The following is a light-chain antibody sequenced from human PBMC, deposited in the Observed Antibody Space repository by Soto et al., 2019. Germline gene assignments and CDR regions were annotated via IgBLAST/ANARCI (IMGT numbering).Light chain of an antibody. V-gene: IGKV1-27*01. Sequence: DIQMTQSPSSLSASVGDRVTSTCRSSQGISNYLAWYQQKPGKVPKLLIYASSTLQSGVPSRFSGSGSGTDFTLTISSLPPEDVATYYCQKYNGAPWTFGQGTNVEIE. CDR1: QGISNY. CDR2: ASS. CDR3: QKYNGAPWT. J-gene: IGKJ1*01.